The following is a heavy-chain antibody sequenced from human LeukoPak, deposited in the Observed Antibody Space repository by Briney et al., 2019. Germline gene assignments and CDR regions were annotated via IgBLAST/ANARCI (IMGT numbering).Heavy chain of an antibody. D-gene: IGHD3-16*01. Sequence: PGGSLRLSCAASGFTFDDYAMHWVRHAPGKGLEWVSGISWNSGSIGYADSVKGRFTISRDNAKNSLYLQMNSLRAEDTAVYYCARRGTPNAFDLWGQGTMVTVSS. J-gene: IGHJ3*01. CDR2: ISWNSGSI. V-gene: IGHV3-9*01. CDR3: ARRGTPNAFDL. CDR1: GFTFDDYA.